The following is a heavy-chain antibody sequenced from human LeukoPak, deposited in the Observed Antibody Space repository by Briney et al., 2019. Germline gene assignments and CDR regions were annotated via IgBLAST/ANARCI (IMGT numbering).Heavy chain of an antibody. CDR2: IIPIFGTA. CDR3: ASLYYYDSSGYSDY. CDR1: GGTFSSYA. Sequence: VASVKVSCKASGGTFSSYAISWVRQAPGQGLEWMGGIIPIFGTANYAQKFQGRVTITADESTSTAYMELSSLRSEDTAVYYCASLYYYDSSGYSDYWGQGTLVTVSS. J-gene: IGHJ4*02. V-gene: IGHV1-69*13. D-gene: IGHD3-22*01.